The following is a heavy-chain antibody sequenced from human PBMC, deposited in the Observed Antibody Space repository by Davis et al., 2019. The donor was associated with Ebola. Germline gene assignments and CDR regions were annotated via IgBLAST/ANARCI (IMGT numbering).Heavy chain of an antibody. V-gene: IGHV3-53*01. D-gene: IGHD3-9*01. CDR2: LYSDGTT. J-gene: IGHJ4*02. CDR3: TRATGRQDRDWPYFDY. Sequence: GESLKISCAASGFTFSDYYMSWIRQAPEKGLEWVALLYSDGTTSYAASVKDRFFVSRDTSRNTLYLQMNSLRVEDTAVYYCTRATGRQDRDWPYFDYWGQGTLVTVSS. CDR1: GFTFSDYY.